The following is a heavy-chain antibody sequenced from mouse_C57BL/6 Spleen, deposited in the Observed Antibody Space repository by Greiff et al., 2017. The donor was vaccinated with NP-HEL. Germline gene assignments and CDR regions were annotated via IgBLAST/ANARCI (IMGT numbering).Heavy chain of an antibody. J-gene: IGHJ4*01. CDR2: IWRGGST. CDR3: AKGDYDYDSYAMDY. V-gene: IGHV2-5*01. D-gene: IGHD2-4*01. Sequence: QVQLQQSGPGLVQPSQSLSISCTVSGFSLTSYGVHWVRQSPGKGLEWLGVIWRGGSTDYNAAFMSRLSITKDNSKSQVFFKMNSLQTDDTALYYCAKGDYDYDSYAMDYWGQGTSVTVSS. CDR1: GFSLTSYG.